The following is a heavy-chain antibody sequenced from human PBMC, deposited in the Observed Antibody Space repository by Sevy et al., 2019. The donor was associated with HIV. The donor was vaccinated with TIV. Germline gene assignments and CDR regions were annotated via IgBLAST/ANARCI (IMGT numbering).Heavy chain of an antibody. CDR2: ISYDESKK. CDR1: GFTFSSYG. J-gene: IGHJ3*02. D-gene: IGHD2-2*01. V-gene: IGHV3-30*18. Sequence: GGSLRLSCAASGFTFSSYGMHWVRQAPGKGLEWVAVISYDESKKNYDDSVKGRFTTSGANSKNTRYLQMNSLGAEDTAVYYCAKELGYCSSTSCQGEPPHGGDAFDIWGQGTMVTVSS. CDR3: AKELGYCSSTSCQGEPPHGGDAFDI.